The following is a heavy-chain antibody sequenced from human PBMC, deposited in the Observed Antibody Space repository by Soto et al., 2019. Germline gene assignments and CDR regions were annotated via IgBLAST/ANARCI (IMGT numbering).Heavy chain of an antibody. CDR1: GGSISSGGYS. Sequence: PSETLSLTCAVSGGSISSGGYSWSWIRQPPGKGLEWIGYIYHSGSTYYNPSLKSRVTISVDRSKNQFSLKLSSVTAADTAVYYCATHSGDYGSGSSAIDYWGQGTLVTVSS. J-gene: IGHJ4*02. V-gene: IGHV4-30-2*01. CDR2: IYHSGST. CDR3: ATHSGDYGSGSSAIDY. D-gene: IGHD3-10*01.